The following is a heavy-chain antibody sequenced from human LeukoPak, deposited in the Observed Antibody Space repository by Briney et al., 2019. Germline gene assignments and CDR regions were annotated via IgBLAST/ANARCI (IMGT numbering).Heavy chain of an antibody. J-gene: IGHJ5*02. CDR2: INHSGST. CDR1: GGSFSGYY. V-gene: IGHV4-34*01. Sequence: SETLSFTGAGYGGSFSGYYWSWIRQPQGKGRKWRGEINHSGSTNYKQSLKSRVTISVDPSTNPFSLKLSSLTAADTAVYYCARGPEKGPVRGFRNWFDPWGQGTLVTVSS. D-gene: IGHD3-10*01. CDR3: ARGPEKGPVRGFRNWFDP.